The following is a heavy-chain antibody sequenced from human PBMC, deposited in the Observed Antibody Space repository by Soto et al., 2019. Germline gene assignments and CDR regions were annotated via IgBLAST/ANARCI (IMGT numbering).Heavy chain of an antibody. V-gene: IGHV3-23*01. Sequence: GGSLRLSCAASGFTFNTYAMSWVRQAPGKGLEWVSAISDSGGRTYYADSVKGRFTISRDNSKNTLYLQINSLRAEDTAVYFCAKELVNSGWTYFDYWGQGTLVTVSS. D-gene: IGHD6-19*01. CDR2: ISDSGGRT. CDR1: GFTFNTYA. CDR3: AKELVNSGWTYFDY. J-gene: IGHJ4*02.